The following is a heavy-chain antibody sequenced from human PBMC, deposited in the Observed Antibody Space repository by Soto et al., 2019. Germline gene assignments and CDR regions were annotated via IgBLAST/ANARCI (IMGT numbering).Heavy chain of an antibody. D-gene: IGHD1-1*01. Sequence: PSETLSLTCTVSGGSISSYYWSWIRQPPGKGLEWIGYIYYSGSTNYNPSLKSRITITVDTSKNQLSLKLSSVTAADTAVYYCARATSIDGPQPWGQGTLVTVSS. J-gene: IGHJ4*02. CDR2: IYYSGST. CDR1: GGSISSYY. V-gene: IGHV4-59*01. CDR3: ARATSIDGPQP.